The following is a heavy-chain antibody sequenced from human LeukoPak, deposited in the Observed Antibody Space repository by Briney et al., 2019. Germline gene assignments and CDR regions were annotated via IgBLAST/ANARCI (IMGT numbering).Heavy chain of an antibody. J-gene: IGHJ4*02. V-gene: IGHV3-48*03. D-gene: IGHD6-13*01. CDR3: ARDLDSSL. CDR1: GFTFSNYE. CDR2: ISSSGSAI. Sequence: GWSLRLSCAASGFTFSNYEMNWVRQARGKGLEWVSYISSSGSAIYYADPVKGRFTISRNNAKNSLYLQMNSLRAEDTAVYYCARDLDSSLWGQGTLVTVSS.